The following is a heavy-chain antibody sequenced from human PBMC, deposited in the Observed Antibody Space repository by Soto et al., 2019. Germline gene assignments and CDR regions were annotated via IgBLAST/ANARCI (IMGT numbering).Heavy chain of an antibody. D-gene: IGHD4-17*01. CDR1: GGSISRSGYY. J-gene: IGHJ3*02. CDR2: IYYSGST. Sequence: SETLSLTCTVSGGSISRSGYYWSWIRQHTGKGLEWIGYIYYSGSTYYNPSLKSRVTISVDTCKHQFSLKLSSVTAADTALYYCAILSLRRWVRRSFDIWRQATMVTVS. V-gene: IGHV4-31*03. CDR3: AILSLRRWVRRSFDI.